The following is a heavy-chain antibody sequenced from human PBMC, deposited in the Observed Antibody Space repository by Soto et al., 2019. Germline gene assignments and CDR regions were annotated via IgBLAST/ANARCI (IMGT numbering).Heavy chain of an antibody. CDR2: IYYSGST. CDR3: ARSSGGSCCNDY. Sequence: QVQLQESGPGLEKPSQTLSLTCTVSGGSISSGGYYWIWIRQHPGKGLEWIGYIYYSGSTYYNPSLKSRVTISVDTSKNQFSLKLSSVTAADTAGYYCARSSGGSCCNDYWGQGTLVTVSS. V-gene: IGHV4-31*03. J-gene: IGHJ4*02. D-gene: IGHD2-15*01. CDR1: GGSISSGGYY.